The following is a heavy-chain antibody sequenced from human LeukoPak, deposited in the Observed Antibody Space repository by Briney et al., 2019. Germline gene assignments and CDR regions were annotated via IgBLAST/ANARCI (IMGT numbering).Heavy chain of an antibody. CDR2: IYSGGST. Sequence: PGGSLRLSCAASGFTVSNNYISWVRQAPGKGLEWVAVIYSGGSTNYADSVKARFTISRDNSKNTVYLQMNSLRADDTAVYYCARATLDNWGQGTLVTVSS. J-gene: IGHJ4*02. V-gene: IGHV3-53*01. CDR1: GFTVSNNY. CDR3: ARATLDN.